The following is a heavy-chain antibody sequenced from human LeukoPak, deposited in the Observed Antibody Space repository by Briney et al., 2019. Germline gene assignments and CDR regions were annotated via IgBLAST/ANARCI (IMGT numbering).Heavy chain of an antibody. V-gene: IGHV1-18*01. CDR1: GYTFTSYG. CDR2: ISAYNGNT. CDR3: ASGAAHIYYYYGMDV. D-gene: IGHD6-6*01. Sequence: ASVKVSFKASGYTFTSYGISWVRQAPGQGLEWMGWISAYNGNTNYAQKLQGRVTMTTDTSTSTAYMELRSLRSDDTAVYYCASGAAHIYYYYGMDVWGQGTTVTVSS. J-gene: IGHJ6*02.